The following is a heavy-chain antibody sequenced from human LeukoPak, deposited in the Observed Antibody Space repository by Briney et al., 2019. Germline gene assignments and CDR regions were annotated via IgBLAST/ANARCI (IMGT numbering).Heavy chain of an antibody. V-gene: IGHV3-23*01. J-gene: IGHJ4*02. CDR3: TKLGYTEEWLVPFDY. D-gene: IGHD6-19*01. CDR1: GFTDSNVA. Sequence: GGSLRLSCAASGFTDSNVAMHWLRQAPGKGLEWVSTISGGGGSTYYADSVKGRFTISRDNSKNTLYLQMNSLRAEDTAVYYCTKLGYTEEWLVPFDYWGQGTLVTVSS. CDR2: ISGGGGST.